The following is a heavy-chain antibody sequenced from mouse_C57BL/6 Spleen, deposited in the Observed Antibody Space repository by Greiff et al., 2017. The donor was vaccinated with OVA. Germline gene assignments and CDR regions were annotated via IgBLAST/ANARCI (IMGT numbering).Heavy chain of an antibody. J-gene: IGHJ2*01. Sequence: VQLKQSGPELVKPGASVKISCKASGYSFTGYYMNWVKQSPEKSLEWIGEINPSTGGTTYNQKFKAKATLTVDKSSSTAYMQLKSLTSEDSAVYYCARDGELRLPFDYWGQGTTLTVSS. CDR3: ARDGELRLPFDY. CDR1: GYSFTGYY. D-gene: IGHD3-2*02. CDR2: INPSTGGT. V-gene: IGHV1-42*01.